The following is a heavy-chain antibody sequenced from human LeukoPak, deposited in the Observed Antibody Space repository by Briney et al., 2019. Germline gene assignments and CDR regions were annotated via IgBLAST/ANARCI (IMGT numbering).Heavy chain of an antibody. D-gene: IGHD2-2*02. J-gene: IGHJ6*03. CDR2: IKQDGSEK. CDR1: GFTFSSYW. Sequence: GGSLRLSCAASGFTFSSYWMSWVRQAPGKGLEWVANIKQDGSEKYYVDSVKGRFTISRDNAKNSLYLQMNSLRAEDTAVYYCARDRVVVPAAIVWYYYYYMDVWGKGTTVTVSS. CDR3: ARDRVVVPAAIVWYYYYYMDV. V-gene: IGHV3-7*01.